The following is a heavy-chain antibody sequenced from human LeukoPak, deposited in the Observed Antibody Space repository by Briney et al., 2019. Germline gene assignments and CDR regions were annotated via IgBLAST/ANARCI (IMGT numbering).Heavy chain of an antibody. CDR2: IYPGGSET. CDR1: GYSFSSYW. D-gene: IGHD3-10*01. V-gene: IGHV5-51*01. J-gene: IGHJ3*02. CDR3: ARQTPGGSGSYYAFHI. Sequence: GESLKISCKGLGYSFSSYWNAWVRQRPGKGLEWMGIIYPGGSETRYDPSFQGQVTISADSSTSTAYLQWSSLRASDTAMYYCARQTPGGSGSYYAFHIWGQGTMVTVSS.